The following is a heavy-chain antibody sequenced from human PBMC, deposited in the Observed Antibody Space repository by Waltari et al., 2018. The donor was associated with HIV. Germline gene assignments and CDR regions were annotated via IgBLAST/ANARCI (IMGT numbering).Heavy chain of an antibody. J-gene: IGHJ2*01. CDR1: GGSVSSVGY. V-gene: IGHV4-4*02. Sequence: LKQSSPGPEKTSGSVLSPGDVSGGSVSSVGYWVWVRRSPGNGLEWIGEVHHSGKTTYTPSLKSRVSMSVDKSKNEFSLKVTSVTAADTAVYYCARLNRLEGGQWAKEYFDLWGRGTLVAVSS. D-gene: IGHD6-19*01. CDR3: ARLNRLEGGQWAKEYFDL. CDR2: VHHSGKT.